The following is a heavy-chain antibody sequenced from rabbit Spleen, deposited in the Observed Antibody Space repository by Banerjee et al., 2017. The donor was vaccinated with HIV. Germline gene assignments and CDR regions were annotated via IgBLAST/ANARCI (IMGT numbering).Heavy chain of an antibody. D-gene: IGHD8-1*01. J-gene: IGHJ4*01. CDR2: IDPVFGIT. Sequence: HLKESGGGLVQPGGSLKLSCKASGFTLSSYYMNWVRQAPGKGLDWIGYIDPVFGITYYASWVNGRFSIARENAQNTVFLQMTSLAAADTATYFCARDGAGGSYFALWGPGTLVSVS. V-gene: IGHV1S7*01. CDR3: ARDGAGGSYFAL. CDR1: GFTLSSYY.